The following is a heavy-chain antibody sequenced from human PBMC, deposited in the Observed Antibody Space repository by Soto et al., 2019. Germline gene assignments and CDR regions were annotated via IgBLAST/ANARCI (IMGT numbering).Heavy chain of an antibody. Sequence: QVQLVQSGAEVKKPGASVKVSCKTYGFMFASYGIHWVRQAPGQGLEWMGWINAFNGKTNYVRRLQGRVTMTTDTSTSTAYMELRSLRSDDTALYYCARDQDFWSGYCDQWGQGTLVTVSS. V-gene: IGHV1-18*04. CDR3: ARDQDFWSGYCDQ. CDR2: INAFNGKT. D-gene: IGHD3-3*01. CDR1: GFMFASYG. J-gene: IGHJ4*02.